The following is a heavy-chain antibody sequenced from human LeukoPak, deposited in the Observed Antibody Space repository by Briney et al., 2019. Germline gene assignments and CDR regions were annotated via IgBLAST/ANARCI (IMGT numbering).Heavy chain of an antibody. D-gene: IGHD6-13*01. J-gene: IGHJ4*02. CDR2: FSRSGPDT. Sequence: SGGSLRLSCAASGFTFGSSAMSWVRQAPGKGPEGVSTFSRSGPDTYYADSVKGRFTIFRDNSKNTLYLQMNSLRAEDTAVYYCAKGSLGSWYYFDYWGQGTLVTVSS. CDR1: GFTFGSSA. V-gene: IGHV3-23*01. CDR3: AKGSLGSWYYFDY.